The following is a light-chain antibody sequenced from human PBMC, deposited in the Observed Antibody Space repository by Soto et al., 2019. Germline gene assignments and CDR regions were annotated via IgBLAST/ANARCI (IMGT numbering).Light chain of an antibody. CDR1: SSDIGPYNY. Sequence: QSALTQPASVSGSPGQSITISCIGTSSDIGPYNYVSWYQQHPDKAPKLILYEVTNRPSGASDRFSGSKSGNAAFLTISGLQAEDEADYYCSSFTSSYFYVFGPGTKLTVL. J-gene: IGLJ1*01. CDR3: SSFTSSYFYV. CDR2: EVT. V-gene: IGLV2-14*01.